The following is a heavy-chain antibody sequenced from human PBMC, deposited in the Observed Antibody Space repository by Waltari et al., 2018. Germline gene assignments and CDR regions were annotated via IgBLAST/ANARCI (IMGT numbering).Heavy chain of an antibody. V-gene: IGHV4-39*01. CDR1: GGSISSSSYY. Sequence: QLQLQESGPGLVKPSETLSLPCTVSGGSISSSSYYWGWIRQPPGKGLEWIGSIYYSGSTYYNPSLKSRVTISVDTSKNQFSLKLSSVTAADTAVYYCARSITMIVAVMGYFDYWGQGTLVTVSS. CDR2: IYYSGST. D-gene: IGHD3-22*01. J-gene: IGHJ4*02. CDR3: ARSITMIVAVMGYFDY.